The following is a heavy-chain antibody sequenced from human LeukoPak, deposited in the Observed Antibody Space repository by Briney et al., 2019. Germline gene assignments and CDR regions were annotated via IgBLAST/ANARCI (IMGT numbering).Heavy chain of an antibody. V-gene: IGHV1-8*03. CDR1: GYTFTSYD. J-gene: IGHJ3*02. CDR3: ARVEGGLRYFDWLPPSAFDI. CDR2: MNPNSVNT. D-gene: IGHD3-9*01. Sequence: ASVKVSCKASGYTFTSYDINWVRQAPGQGLEWVGWMNPNSVNTGYAQKFQGRVTITRNTSISTAYMELSSLRSEDTAVYYCARVEGGLRYFDWLPPSAFDIWGQGTMVTVSS.